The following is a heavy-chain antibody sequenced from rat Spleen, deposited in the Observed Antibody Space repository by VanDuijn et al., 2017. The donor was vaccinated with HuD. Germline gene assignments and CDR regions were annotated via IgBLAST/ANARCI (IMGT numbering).Heavy chain of an antibody. D-gene: IGHD1-2*01. CDR1: GFTFSNYD. CDR3: ARMGYMNFIPYWYFDF. CDR2: ISASGGST. J-gene: IGHJ1*01. Sequence: EVQLVESGGGFVQPGRSMKLSCVASGFTFSNYDMAWVRQAPTKGLEWVASISASGGSTYYRDSVKGRFTISRDNAKSTLYLQMDSLRSEDTATYYCARMGYMNFIPYWYFDFWGPGTMVTVSS. V-gene: IGHV5-25*01.